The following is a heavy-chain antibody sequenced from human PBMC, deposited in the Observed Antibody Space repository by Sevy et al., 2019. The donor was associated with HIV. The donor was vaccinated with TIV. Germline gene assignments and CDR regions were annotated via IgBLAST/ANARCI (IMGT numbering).Heavy chain of an antibody. CDR2: INPNSGGT. CDR1: GYTFTGYY. CDR3: ARALLPKNRELFSYYYGMDV. V-gene: IGHV1-2*06. D-gene: IGHD3-10*01. J-gene: IGHJ6*02. Sequence: ASVKVSCKASGYTFTGYYMHWVRQAPGQGLEWMGRINPNSGGTNYAQKFQGRVTMTRDTSISTAYMELSRLRSDDTAVYYCARALLPKNRELFSYYYGMDVWGQWTTVTVSS.